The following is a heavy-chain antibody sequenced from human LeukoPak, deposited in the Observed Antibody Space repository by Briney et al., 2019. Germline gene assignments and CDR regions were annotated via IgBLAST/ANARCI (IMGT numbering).Heavy chain of an antibody. CDR3: ARSYYGSGSQEFDY. Sequence: GGSLRLSCAASGFTFSSYAMHWVRQAPGKGLEYVSAISSNGCSTYYANSVKGRFTISRDNSKNTLYLQMGSLRAEDMAVYYCARSYYGSGSQEFDYWGQGTLVTVSS. D-gene: IGHD3-10*01. CDR2: ISSNGCST. V-gene: IGHV3-64*01. J-gene: IGHJ4*02. CDR1: GFTFSSYA.